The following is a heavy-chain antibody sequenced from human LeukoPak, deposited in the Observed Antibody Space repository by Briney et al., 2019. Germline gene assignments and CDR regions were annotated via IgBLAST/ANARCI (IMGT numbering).Heavy chain of an antibody. J-gene: IGHJ4*02. D-gene: IGHD3-10*01. CDR1: GFSVSSKY. CDR3: ACHYYGSATPDH. Sequence: GGSLRLSCAASGFSVSSKYMNWVRQAPWKGLEWVSVIYNTGSTFYADSVKGRFTISRDSSKNTVYLQMNSLRGEDTAVYYCACHYYGSATPDHWGQGTLVTVSS. V-gene: IGHV3-66*04. CDR2: IYNTGST.